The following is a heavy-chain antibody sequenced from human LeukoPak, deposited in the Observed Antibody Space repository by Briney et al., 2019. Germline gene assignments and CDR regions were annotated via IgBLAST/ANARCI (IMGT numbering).Heavy chain of an antibody. CDR3: ARSRGRVVPAAIGPLDY. D-gene: IGHD2-2*02. CDR2: IYHSGST. CDR1: GGSISSGGYY. J-gene: IGHJ4*02. V-gene: IGHV4-30-2*01. Sequence: PSETLSLTCTVSGGSISSGGYYWSWIRQPPGKGLEWIGYIYHSGSTHYNPSLKSRVTISVDRSKNQFSLKLSSVTAADTAVYYCARSRGRVVPAAIGPLDYWGQGTLVTVSS.